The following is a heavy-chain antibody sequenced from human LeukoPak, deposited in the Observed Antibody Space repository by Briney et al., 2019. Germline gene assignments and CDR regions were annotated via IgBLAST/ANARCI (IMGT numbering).Heavy chain of an antibody. CDR1: GYTFTSYY. V-gene: IGHV1-46*01. J-gene: IGHJ5*02. D-gene: IGHD2-2*01. CDR2: INPSGGST. Sequence: ASVKVSCKASGYTFTSYYMHWVRQAPGQGLEWMGIINPSGGSTSYAQKFQGRVTMARDTSTSTVYMELSSLRSEDTAVYYCARGRRVVVWVPAAPNWFDPWGQGTLVTVSS. CDR3: ARGRRVVVWVPAAPNWFDP.